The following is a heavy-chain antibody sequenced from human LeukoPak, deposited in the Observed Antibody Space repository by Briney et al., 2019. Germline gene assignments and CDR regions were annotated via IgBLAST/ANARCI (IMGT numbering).Heavy chain of an antibody. CDR2: INHSGST. CDR3: ARFGSGWHYFDY. J-gene: IGHJ4*02. D-gene: IGHD6-19*01. V-gene: IGHV4-34*01. Sequence: SGTLSLTCTVSGGSISSDGYYWSWIRQPPGKGLEWIGEINHSGSTNYNPSLKSRVTISVDTSKNQFSLKLSSVTAADTAVYYCARFGSGWHYFDYWGQGTLVTVSS. CDR1: GGSISSDGYY.